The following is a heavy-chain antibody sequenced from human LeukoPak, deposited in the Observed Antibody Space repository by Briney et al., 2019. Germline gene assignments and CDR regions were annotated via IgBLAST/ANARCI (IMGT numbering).Heavy chain of an antibody. V-gene: IGHV3-30*02. Sequence: PGGSLRLSCAASAFFFSNYDIHWLRQAPGKGLDWVAFIKYDATYKNYADSVRGRFIISRDNSKNTLYLRMNRLKTEDTTMYYCAKNCLMDVGGKGTTVTVS. D-gene: IGHD2-21*01. J-gene: IGHJ6*03. CDR3: AKNCLMDV. CDR1: AFFFSNYD. CDR2: IKYDATYK.